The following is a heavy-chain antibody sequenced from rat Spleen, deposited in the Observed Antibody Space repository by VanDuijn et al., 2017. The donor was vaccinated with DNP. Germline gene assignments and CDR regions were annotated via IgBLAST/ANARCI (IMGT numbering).Heavy chain of an antibody. CDR3: ARARGFTGYFDY. Sequence: EVQLKESGPGLVQPSQTLSLTCTVSGFSLTDYSVHWVRQPPGKGLEWMGVMWSGGSTAYNSALKSRLSISRDTSKSQVFLKMSSLKIEDTATYYCARARGFTGYFDYWGQGVMVTVSS. CDR1: GFSLTDYS. V-gene: IGHV2S63*01. J-gene: IGHJ2*01. D-gene: IGHD4-1*01. CDR2: MWSGGST.